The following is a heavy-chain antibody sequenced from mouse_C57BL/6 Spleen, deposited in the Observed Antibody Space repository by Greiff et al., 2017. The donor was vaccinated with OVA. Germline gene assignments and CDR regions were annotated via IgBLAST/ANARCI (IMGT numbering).Heavy chain of an antibody. D-gene: IGHD1-1*01. CDR2: IYPGDGDT. CDR1: GYAFSSSW. Sequence: VQLQQSGPELVKPGASVKISCKASGYAFSSSWLNWVKQRPGKGLEWIGRIYPGDGDTTYNGKFKGKATLTADKSSSTAYMQLSSLTSEDSAVYFCAIKGFTTVVATDFDDWGQGTTLTVSS. CDR3: AIKGFTTVVATDFDD. J-gene: IGHJ2*01. V-gene: IGHV1-82*01.